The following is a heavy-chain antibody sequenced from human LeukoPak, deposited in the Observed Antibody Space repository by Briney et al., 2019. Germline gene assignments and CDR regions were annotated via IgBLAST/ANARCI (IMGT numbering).Heavy chain of an antibody. CDR2: ISYEGSKE. V-gene: IGHV3-30*04. J-gene: IGHJ6*04. CDR1: GFTFSSYA. D-gene: IGHD4-23*01. CDR3: ARDGVTKYYYYGMDV. Sequence: GGPLRLPCAASGFTFSSYAMHWPPHAPGKGLEGVAVISYEGSKEYYADSVKGRFTISRDTSKNTLYLQMNSLSSEDTAVYYCARDGVTKYYYYGMDVWGKGTTVTVSS.